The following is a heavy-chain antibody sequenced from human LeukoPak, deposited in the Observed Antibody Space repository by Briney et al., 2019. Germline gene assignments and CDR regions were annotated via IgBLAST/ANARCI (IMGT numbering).Heavy chain of an antibody. V-gene: IGHV4-59*01. CDR2: IYNSGST. CDR3: ARDGRGYGYGSFDY. D-gene: IGHD5-18*01. J-gene: IGHJ4*02. Sequence: PSETLSLTCTISARSISSYYWSWVRQPPRKGRGWIGYIYNSGSTNYNTSLKSRVTISVDTSKNQFSLKLSSVTAADTAVYYCARDGRGYGYGSFDYWGQGTLVTVSS. CDR1: ARSISSYY.